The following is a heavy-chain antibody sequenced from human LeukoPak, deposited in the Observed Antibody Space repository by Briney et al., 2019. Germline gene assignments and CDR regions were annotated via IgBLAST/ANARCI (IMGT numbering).Heavy chain of an antibody. CDR3: AKDRSLVTIFGVVTYFDY. Sequence: PGGSLRLSCAASGFTSSSYAMSWVRQAPGKGLEWVSAISGSGGSTYYADSVKGRFTISRDNSKNTLYLQMNSLRAEDTAVYYCAKDRSLVTIFGVVTYFDYWGQGTLVTVSS. D-gene: IGHD3-3*01. V-gene: IGHV3-23*01. J-gene: IGHJ4*02. CDR2: ISGSGGST. CDR1: GFTSSSYA.